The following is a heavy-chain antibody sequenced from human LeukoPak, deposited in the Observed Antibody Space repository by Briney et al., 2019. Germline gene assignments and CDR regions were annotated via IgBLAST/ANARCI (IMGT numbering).Heavy chain of an antibody. Sequence: SETLSLTCTVSGGSISSSSYYWGWIRQPPGKGLEWIGSIYYIGSTYYNPSLKSRVTISGDTPKNQFSLKLSSVPAADTAVYYCARAPRYCSSTSCQPYPFDYWGQGTLVTVSS. CDR1: GGSISSSSYY. V-gene: IGHV4-39*07. D-gene: IGHD2-2*01. CDR2: IYYIGST. J-gene: IGHJ4*02. CDR3: ARAPRYCSSTSCQPYPFDY.